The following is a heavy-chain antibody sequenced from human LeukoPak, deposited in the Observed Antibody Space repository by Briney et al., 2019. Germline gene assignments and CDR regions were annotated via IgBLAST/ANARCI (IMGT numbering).Heavy chain of an antibody. Sequence: GGSLRLSCAASGFTFSNYGIHWVRQAPGKGLEWVAIISYDGSNKYYADSVKGRFTISRDTPKNTLYLQMNSLRAEDTAVYYCAKGGYYYGSGSYYSPFFYWGQGTLVTVSS. V-gene: IGHV3-30*19. CDR2: ISYDGSNK. CDR1: GFTFSNYG. D-gene: IGHD3-10*01. CDR3: AKGGYYYGSGSYYSPFFY. J-gene: IGHJ4*02.